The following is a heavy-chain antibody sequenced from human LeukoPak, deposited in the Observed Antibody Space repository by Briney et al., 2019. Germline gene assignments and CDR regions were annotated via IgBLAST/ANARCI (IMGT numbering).Heavy chain of an antibody. Sequence: GGSLRLSCAASGFTFSSYSMNWVRQAPGKGLEWVSSISGSSSYIYYADSVKGRFTISRDNAKNSLYLQMNSLRAEDTAVYYCARLVAGAFDYWGQGTLVTVSS. V-gene: IGHV3-21*01. CDR3: ARLVAGAFDY. CDR2: ISGSSSYI. D-gene: IGHD6-6*01. J-gene: IGHJ4*02. CDR1: GFTFSSYS.